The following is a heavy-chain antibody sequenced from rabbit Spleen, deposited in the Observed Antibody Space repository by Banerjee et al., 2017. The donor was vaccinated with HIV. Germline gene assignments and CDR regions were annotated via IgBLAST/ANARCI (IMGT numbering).Heavy chain of an antibody. CDR1: GFSFSSSYY. J-gene: IGHJ6*01. D-gene: IGHD6-1*01. V-gene: IGHV1S40*01. CDR2: IYSGSSCDT. CDR3: ARGIVYGYAGDTYPPYGMDL. Sequence: QALEESGGGLVKPGASLTLTCKDSGFSFSSSYYMCWVRQAPGKGLEWIACIYSGSSCDTYYASWAKGRITISKTSSSTVTLQMTSLTAADTATYFCARGIVYGYAGDTYPPYGMDLWGQGTLVTVS.